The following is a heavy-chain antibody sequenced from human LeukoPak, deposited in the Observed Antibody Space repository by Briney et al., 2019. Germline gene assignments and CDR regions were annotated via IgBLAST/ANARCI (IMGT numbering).Heavy chain of an antibody. D-gene: IGHD6-6*01. CDR2: IYHSGST. Sequence: KPSETLSLTCTVSGYSISSGYYWGWIRQPPGKGLEWIGSIYHSGSTYYNPSLKSRVTISVDTSKNQFSLKLSCVTAADTAVYYCARDIISEYSSSHSHFDPWGQGTLVTVSS. CDR3: ARDIISEYSSSHSHFDP. V-gene: IGHV4-38-2*02. J-gene: IGHJ5*02. CDR1: GYSISSGYY.